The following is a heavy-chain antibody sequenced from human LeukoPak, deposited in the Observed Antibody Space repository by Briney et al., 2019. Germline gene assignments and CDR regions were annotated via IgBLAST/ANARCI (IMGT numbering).Heavy chain of an antibody. V-gene: IGHV3-21*04. D-gene: IGHD6-13*01. CDR2: ISSSSSYI. Sequence: GGSLRLSCAASGFTFSSYSMNWVRQAPGKGLERVSSISSSSSYIYYADSVKGRFTISRDNAKNSLYLQMNSLKTEDTAVYYCTTLAAAGTGAFDYWGQGTLVTVSS. J-gene: IGHJ4*02. CDR3: TTLAAAGTGAFDY. CDR1: GFTFSSYS.